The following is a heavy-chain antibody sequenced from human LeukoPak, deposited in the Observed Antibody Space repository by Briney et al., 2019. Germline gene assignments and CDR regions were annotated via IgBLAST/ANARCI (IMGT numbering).Heavy chain of an antibody. CDR3: AKDFSSSWHAGIDY. J-gene: IGHJ4*02. CDR1: GFNFSSYG. D-gene: IGHD6-13*01. V-gene: IGHV3-30*02. CDR2: IRYDGSNK. Sequence: GGSLRLSCAASGFNFSSYGMHWVRQAPGKGLEWVAFIRYDGSNKYYADSVKGRFTISRDNSKNTLYLQMNSLRAEDTAVYYCAKDFSSSWHAGIDYWGQGTLVTVSS.